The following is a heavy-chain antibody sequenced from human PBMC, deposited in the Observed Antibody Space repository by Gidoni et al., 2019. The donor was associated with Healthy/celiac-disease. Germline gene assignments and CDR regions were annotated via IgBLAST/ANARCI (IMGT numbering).Heavy chain of an antibody. D-gene: IGHD6-6*01. J-gene: IGHJ4*02. Sequence: QVQLVESGGGVVQPGRSLSLSCAASGFPFSSSAMHWVRQAPGKGLEWVAVISYDGSNKYYADSVKGRFTISRDNSKNTLYLQMNSLRAEDTAVYYCARARIAAQPPDFDYWGQGTLVTVSS. V-gene: IGHV3-30-3*01. CDR3: ARARIAAQPPDFDY. CDR1: GFPFSSSA. CDR2: ISYDGSNK.